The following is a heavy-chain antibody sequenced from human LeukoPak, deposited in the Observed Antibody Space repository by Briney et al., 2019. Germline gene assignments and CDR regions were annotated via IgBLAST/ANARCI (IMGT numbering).Heavy chain of an antibody. CDR1: GYTLTAYY. J-gene: IGHJ4*02. CDR3: ARGLGYCSGGSCYIHDY. CDR2: INPNSGGT. D-gene: IGHD2-15*01. V-gene: IGHV1-2*06. Sequence: ASVKVSCKASGYTLTAYYIYWVRQAPGQGLEWMGRINPNSGGTDYAQNFQGRVTMTRDTSISTAYMELSRLRSDDTAVYYCARGLGYCSGGSCYIHDYWGQGTLVSVSS.